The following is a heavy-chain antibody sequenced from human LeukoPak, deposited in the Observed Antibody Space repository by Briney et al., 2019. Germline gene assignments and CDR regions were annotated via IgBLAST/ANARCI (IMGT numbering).Heavy chain of an antibody. CDR1: GGSVSSGSYY. J-gene: IGHJ3*02. D-gene: IGHD1-1*01. Sequence: PSETLSLTCTVSGGSVSSGSYYWSWIRQPPGKGLEWIGYNHDSGSTNYNPSLKSRVTISVDTSKNQFSLKLSSVTAADTAVYYCARFQYKAAFDIWGQGTMVTVSS. V-gene: IGHV4-61*01. CDR3: ARFQYKAAFDI. CDR2: NHDSGST.